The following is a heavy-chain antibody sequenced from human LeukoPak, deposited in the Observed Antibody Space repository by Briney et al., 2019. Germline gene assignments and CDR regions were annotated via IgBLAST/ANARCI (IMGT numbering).Heavy chain of an antibody. CDR1: GGSFSGYY. CDR3: ARGPGVHAFDI. D-gene: IGHD1-1*01. CDR2: ISYSGST. J-gene: IGHJ3*02. Sequence: SETLSLTCAVYGGSFSGYYWSWIRQPPGKGLEWVGYISYSGSTNYNPSLKSRVTISVDTSKNQFSLKLSSVTAADTAIYYCARGPGVHAFDIWGQGTMVTVSS. V-gene: IGHV4-59*01.